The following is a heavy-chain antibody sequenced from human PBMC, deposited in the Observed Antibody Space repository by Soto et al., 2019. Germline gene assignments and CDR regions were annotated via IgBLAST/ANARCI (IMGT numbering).Heavy chain of an antibody. Sequence: RASVKVSCKASGYTFTAHYIHWVRQAPGQGLQWMGWINPNSGGTNFAQKFQGRVTMTRDMSISTVYLQLTRLRPDDSAMYYCATTTVHFAPPAYLDSWGQGTLVTVSS. V-gene: IGHV1-2*02. D-gene: IGHD1-1*01. CDR3: ATTTVHFAPPAYLDS. CDR1: GYTFTAHY. CDR2: INPNSGGT. J-gene: IGHJ4*02.